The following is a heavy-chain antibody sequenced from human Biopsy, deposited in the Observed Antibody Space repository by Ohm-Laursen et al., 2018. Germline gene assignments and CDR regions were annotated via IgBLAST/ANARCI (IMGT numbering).Heavy chain of an antibody. V-gene: IGHV3-74*03. J-gene: IGHJ4*02. CDR3: ASYDEAGGYFAY. D-gene: IGHD2-8*02. CDR1: GFTFSTYW. Sequence: SLRLSCAASGFTFSTYWMQWVRQAPGKGLVWVSRINSNGRSTAYADSAKGRFTISRDNAKNTLYLQLNSLRAEDTALYYCASYDEAGGYFAYWGQGALVTVSS. CDR2: INSNGRST.